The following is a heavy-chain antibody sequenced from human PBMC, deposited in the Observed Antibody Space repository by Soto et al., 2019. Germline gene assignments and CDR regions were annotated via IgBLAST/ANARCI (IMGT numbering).Heavy chain of an antibody. Sequence: EVQLLESGGGLVQPGGSLRLSCAASGFTFSSYVMSWVRQAPGKGLEWVSTIDGSGGSTYYADSVKGRFTISRDISKNTLYMQMTSLGAEDTAVYYCAKRESCSGGNCPFDYWGQGTLVTVSS. J-gene: IGHJ4*02. CDR3: AKRESCSGGNCPFDY. CDR2: IDGSGGST. CDR1: GFTFSSYV. D-gene: IGHD2-15*01. V-gene: IGHV3-23*01.